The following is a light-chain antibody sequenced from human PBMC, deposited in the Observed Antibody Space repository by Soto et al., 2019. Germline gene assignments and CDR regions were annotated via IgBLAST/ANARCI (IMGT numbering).Light chain of an antibody. V-gene: IGLV2-14*01. Sequence: QSVLAQPAAVSGSPGQSIAISCTGTSSDVGTYNSVSWYQQYPGKATKLMIHDVSNRPSGVSDRFSGSKSGNTASLTISGLQSEDEADYYCSSYTSSSSYVFGSGTKVTVL. CDR2: DVS. J-gene: IGLJ1*01. CDR3: SSYTSSSSYV. CDR1: SSDVGTYNS.